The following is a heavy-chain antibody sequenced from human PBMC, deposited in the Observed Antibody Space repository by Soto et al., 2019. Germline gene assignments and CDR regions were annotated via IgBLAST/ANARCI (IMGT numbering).Heavy chain of an antibody. CDR3: AKDINVLVVAANLFDY. CDR1: GFTFDDYA. J-gene: IGHJ4*01. V-gene: IGHV3-9*01. CDR2: ISWDSGRI. D-gene: IGHD2-15*01. Sequence: GGSLRLCCAASGFTFDDYAMHWVRQAPGKGLEWVSSISWDSGRIDYADSVKGRFTISRDNAKNSLYLQMNSLRPEDTAFYYCAKDINVLVVAANLFDYWGHGTLVTVSS.